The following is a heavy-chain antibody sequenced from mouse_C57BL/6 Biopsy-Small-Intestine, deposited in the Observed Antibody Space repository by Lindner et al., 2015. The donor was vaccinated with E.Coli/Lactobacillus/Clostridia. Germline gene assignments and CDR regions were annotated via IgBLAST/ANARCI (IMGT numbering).Heavy chain of an antibody. D-gene: IGHD2-3*01. CDR2: IYPGDGDT. CDR3: ARKGLLPFDF. CDR1: GYAFSSYW. Sequence: QLQESGAELLKPGASVKISCKASGYAFSSYWVNWVKQRPGKGLEWIGQIYPGDGDTNYNGKFKGKATLTADKSSSTAYMQLSSLTSEDSAVYFCARKGLLPFDFWGQGTSLTVSS. J-gene: IGHJ2*02. V-gene: IGHV1-80*01.